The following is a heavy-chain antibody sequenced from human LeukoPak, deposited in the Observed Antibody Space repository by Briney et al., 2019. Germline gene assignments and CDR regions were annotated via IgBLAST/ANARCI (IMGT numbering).Heavy chain of an antibody. D-gene: IGHD3-22*01. V-gene: IGHV4-59*01. J-gene: IGHJ4*02. CDR1: GGSISSYY. Sequence: PSETLSLTCTVSGGSISSYYWSWIRQPPGKGLEWIGYIYYSGSTNCNPSLESRVTISVDTSKNQFSLNLSSVTAADTAVYYCARGNSYNYGDFDHWGQGTLVTVSS. CDR3: ARGNSYNYGDFDH. CDR2: IYYSGST.